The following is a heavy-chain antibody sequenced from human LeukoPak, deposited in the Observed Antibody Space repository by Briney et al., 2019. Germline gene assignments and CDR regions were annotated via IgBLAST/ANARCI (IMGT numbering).Heavy chain of an antibody. V-gene: IGHV4-59*08. J-gene: IGHJ5*02. D-gene: IGHD2-8*02. CDR2: IYSSGST. CDR3: ARHTGLNWFDP. CDR1: GGSISSYF. Sequence: SETLSITCTVSGGSISSYFWSWIRQPPGKGLEWIGYIYSSGSTNYNPSLRRRVTMSLDKSKNQFSLKLSSVTAADTAVYYCARHTGLNWFDPWGQGTLVTVSS.